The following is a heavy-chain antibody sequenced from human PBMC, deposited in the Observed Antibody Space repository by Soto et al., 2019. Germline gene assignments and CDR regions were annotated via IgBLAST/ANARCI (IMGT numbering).Heavy chain of an antibody. D-gene: IGHD6-13*01. CDR3: ARQGRAGGWQQLVPRACFDP. V-gene: IGHV5-51*01. CDR1: GYSLTSYW. CDR2: IYPGDSDT. Sequence: GESLKISCQGSGYSLTSYWLGWVRQMPGKGLERMGIIYPGDSDTRYSPSFQGQVTISADKSISTANLQWSSLKASDTAMYYCARQGRAGGWQQLVPRACFDPWGQGTLVTVSA. J-gene: IGHJ5*02.